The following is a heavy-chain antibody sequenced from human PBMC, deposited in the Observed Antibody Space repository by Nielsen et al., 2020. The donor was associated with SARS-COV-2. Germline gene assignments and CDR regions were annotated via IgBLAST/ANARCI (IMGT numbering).Heavy chain of an antibody. V-gene: IGHV3-74*01. Sequence: GGSLRLSCAASGFTFSSYSMNWVRQAPGKGLVWVSRINSDGSSTSYADSVKGRFTISRDNAKNTLYLQMNSLRAEDTAVYYCAREGDYYDSSLFGGFDPWGQGTLVTVSS. CDR3: AREGDYYDSSLFGGFDP. J-gene: IGHJ5*02. CDR1: GFTFSSYS. D-gene: IGHD3-22*01. CDR2: INSDGSST.